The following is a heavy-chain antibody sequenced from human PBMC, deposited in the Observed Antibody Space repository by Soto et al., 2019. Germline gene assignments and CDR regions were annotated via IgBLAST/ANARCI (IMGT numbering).Heavy chain of an antibody. CDR2: ISSGSTAI. Sequence: LRLSCAASGXTFSPYDMNWVRQAPGKGLEWVSHISSGSTAIYYADSVKGRFTISRDNAKNSLYLLMNNLRDEDTAVYYCARDPGGMDVWGQGTTVTVSS. CDR3: ARDPGGMDV. D-gene: IGHD3-10*01. V-gene: IGHV3-48*02. CDR1: GXTFSPYD. J-gene: IGHJ6*02.